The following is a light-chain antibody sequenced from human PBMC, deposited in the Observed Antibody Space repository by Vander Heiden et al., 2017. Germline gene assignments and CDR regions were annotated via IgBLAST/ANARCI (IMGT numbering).Light chain of an antibody. CDR3: QQYYSSPYT. Sequence: DIVMTQSPDSLAVSLGERATINCKSSQRVLHSSNNKNYLAWYQQKPGQPPKLLIYWASIRESGVPDRFSGSGSGTDFTLTITSLQAEDVAVYYCQQYYSSPYTFGQGTTLEIK. CDR1: QRVLHSSNNKNY. V-gene: IGKV4-1*01. CDR2: WAS. J-gene: IGKJ2*01.